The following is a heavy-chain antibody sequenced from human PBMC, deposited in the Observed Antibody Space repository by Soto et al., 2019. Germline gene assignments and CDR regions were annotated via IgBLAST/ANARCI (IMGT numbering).Heavy chain of an antibody. D-gene: IGHD6-19*01. CDR2: INHSGST. J-gene: IGHJ3*02. CDR3: ARTGYSSGWYKAAFDI. Sequence: SETLSLTCAVYGGSFSGYYWSWIRQPPGKGLEWIGEINHSGSTNYNPSLKSRVTISVDTSKNQFSLKLSSVTAADTAVYYCARTGYSSGWYKAAFDIWGQGAMVTVS. V-gene: IGHV4-34*01. CDR1: GGSFSGYY.